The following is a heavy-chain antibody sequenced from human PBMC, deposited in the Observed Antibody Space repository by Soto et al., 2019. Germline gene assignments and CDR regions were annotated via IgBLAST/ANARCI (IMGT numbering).Heavy chain of an antibody. J-gene: IGHJ6*02. CDR1: GFTFGNYA. V-gene: IGHV3-23*01. CDR3: ARATLIDRFGGPFDGYYYGMDV. Sequence: PGGSLRLSCAASGFTFGNYAMSWVRRAPGKGLQWVSAIGGTGNNIYYADSVKGRFIISRDKSKNTLYLQMNSLRAEDTAVYYCARATLIDRFGGPFDGYYYGMDVWGQGTTVTVSS. CDR2: IGGTGNNI. D-gene: IGHD3-10*01.